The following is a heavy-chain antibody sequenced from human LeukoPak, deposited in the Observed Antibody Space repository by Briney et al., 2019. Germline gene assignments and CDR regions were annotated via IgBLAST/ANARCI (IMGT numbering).Heavy chain of an antibody. D-gene: IGHD3-10*01. Sequence: HPGGSLRLSCAASGFTFNSYAMNWVRQAPGKGLEWVSTISSSGNNTYYTDSVKGRFTISRDNSKNTLFLQMNSLRVDDMAVYYCAKVSDPMVRGVIYPTDNWGQGTLVTVSS. CDR2: ISSSGNNT. V-gene: IGHV3-23*01. CDR3: AKVSDPMVRGVIYPTDN. CDR1: GFTFNSYA. J-gene: IGHJ4*02.